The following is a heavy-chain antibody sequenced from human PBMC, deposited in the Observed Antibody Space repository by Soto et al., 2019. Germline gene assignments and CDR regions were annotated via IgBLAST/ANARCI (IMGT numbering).Heavy chain of an antibody. D-gene: IGHD6-13*01. J-gene: IGHJ4*02. CDR3: ARGSSGYISSWYYFDY. Sequence: PGGSLRLSCAASGFTFTDYALSWVRQAPGKGLEWVATISGIGGSTYLADSVKGRLSISRDNSKNTVSLLMNSLRAGDTAVYFCARGSSGYISSWYYFDYWGRGTLVTVSS. V-gene: IGHV3-23*01. CDR2: ISGIGGST. CDR1: GFTFTDYA.